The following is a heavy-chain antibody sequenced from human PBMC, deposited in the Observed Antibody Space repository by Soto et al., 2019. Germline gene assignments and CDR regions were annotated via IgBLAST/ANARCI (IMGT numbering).Heavy chain of an antibody. CDR2: IIPIFGRA. CDR1: GGTFSSYS. J-gene: IGHJ4*02. V-gene: IGHV1-69*01. D-gene: IGHD1-26*01. Sequence: QVQLVQSGAEVKKPGSSVKVSCKASGGTFSSYSINWVRQAPGQGLEWMGVIIPIFGRANYAQKFQGRVTINADESTSTAYMELSSLRSEDTAVYYCARDGGRHSGGVDYWGQGTLVTVSS. CDR3: ARDGGRHSGGVDY.